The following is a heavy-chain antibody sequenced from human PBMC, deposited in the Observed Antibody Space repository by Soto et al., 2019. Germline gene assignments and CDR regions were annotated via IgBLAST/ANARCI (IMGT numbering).Heavy chain of an antibody. D-gene: IGHD3-22*01. CDR1: GFTFTSSA. J-gene: IGHJ4*02. Sequence: KVSCKASGFTFTSSAVQWVRQARGQRLEWIGWIVVGSGNTNYAQKFQERVTITRDMSTSTAYMELSSLRSEDTAVYYCAADQYYYDSAGHNPTFDYWGQGTLVTVSS. CDR2: IVVGSGNT. CDR3: AADQYYYDSAGHNPTFDY. V-gene: IGHV1-58*01.